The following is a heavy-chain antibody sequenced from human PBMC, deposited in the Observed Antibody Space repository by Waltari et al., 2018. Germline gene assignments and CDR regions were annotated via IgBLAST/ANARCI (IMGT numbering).Heavy chain of an antibody. CDR3: ARDQVWVRGVTKMSLNAFDI. CDR1: DGSISSYY. V-gene: IGHV4-4*07. D-gene: IGHD3-10*01. J-gene: IGHJ3*02. CDR2: IYTSGST. Sequence: QLQLQESGPGLVKPSETLSLTFTVSDGSISSYYWSWIRQPAGRGLECIGRIYTSGSTNNNPSLKSRVTMSVDKSKNLFSLKLRSVTAADTAVYYCARDQVWVRGVTKMSLNAFDIWGQGTMVTVSS.